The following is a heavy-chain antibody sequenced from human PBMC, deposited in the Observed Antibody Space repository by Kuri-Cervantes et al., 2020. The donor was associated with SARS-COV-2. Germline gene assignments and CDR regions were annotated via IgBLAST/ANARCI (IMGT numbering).Heavy chain of an antibody. CDR2: INHSGTT. J-gene: IGHJ6*02. CDR1: GGSLSGYY. Sequence: SETLSLTCTVYGGSLSGYYWSWIRQSPGKGLEWIGEINHSGTTTFNPSLKSRVTVSVDTSKNQFSLKLSSVTAADTAVYYCVGKPGTAMVRGMDVWGQGTTVTVSS. D-gene: IGHD5-18*01. V-gene: IGHV4-34*01. CDR3: VGKPGTAMVRGMDV.